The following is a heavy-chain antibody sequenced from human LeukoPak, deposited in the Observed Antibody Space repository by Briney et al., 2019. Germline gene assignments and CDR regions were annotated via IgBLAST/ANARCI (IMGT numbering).Heavy chain of an antibody. D-gene: IGHD5-24*01. V-gene: IGHV3-48*03. Sequence: GGSPRLSCATSGFTFSSYELNWVRQAPGKGLEWVAYMSTSGTTIYYADSVKGRFTISRDNAKNSLDLQMNSLRVEDTAVYYCARGAGRDGYEDFDYWGQGTLVTVSS. CDR1: GFTFSSYE. CDR2: MSTSGTTI. CDR3: ARGAGRDGYEDFDY. J-gene: IGHJ4*02.